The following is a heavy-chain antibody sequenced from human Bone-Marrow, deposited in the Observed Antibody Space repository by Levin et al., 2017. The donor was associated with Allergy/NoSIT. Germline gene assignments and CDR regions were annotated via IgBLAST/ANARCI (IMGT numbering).Heavy chain of an antibody. CDR2: INWSGDRI. Sequence: PGGSLRLSCSASGFKFRDYAIHWVRQVPGKGLEWVSGINWSGDRIIYADSVKGRFTISRDNAKNSLSLEINSLRGEDTALYFCVRDSGATLGGHYRMGVWGRGTTVTVSS. J-gene: IGHJ6*02. V-gene: IGHV3-9*01. D-gene: IGHD3-10*01. CDR3: VRDSGATLGGHYRMGV. CDR1: GFKFRDYA.